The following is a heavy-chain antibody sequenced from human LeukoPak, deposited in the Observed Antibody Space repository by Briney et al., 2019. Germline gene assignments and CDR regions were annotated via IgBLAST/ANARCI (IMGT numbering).Heavy chain of an antibody. V-gene: IGHV1-2*02. CDR1: GYTFTGYY. CDR2: INPNSGGT. Sequence: ASVKVSCKASGYTFTGYYMHWVRQAPGQGLEWMRWINPNSGGTKYAQTFKGRVTMTRDTSISTAYMELSSLRSDDTAVYYCARDGDTYGYYYYGLDVWGQGTTVTVFS. J-gene: IGHJ6*02. CDR3: ARDGDTYGYYYYGLDV. D-gene: IGHD5-18*01.